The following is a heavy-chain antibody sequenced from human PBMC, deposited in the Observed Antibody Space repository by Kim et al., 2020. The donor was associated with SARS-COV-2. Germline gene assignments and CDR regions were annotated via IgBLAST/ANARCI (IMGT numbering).Heavy chain of an antibody. J-gene: IGHJ4*02. V-gene: IGHV3-11*04. CDR2: ISISGYTI. CDR1: GFTFSDYY. CDR3: ARGKIGISGYPVFDH. Sequence: GGSLRLSCAASGFTFSDYYMSWIRQAPGKGLEWVSYISISGYTIYYADSVKGRFSISRDNSERSLFLQMDSLRAEDTAIYYCARGKIGISGYPVFDHWGQGTLVTVSS. D-gene: IGHD3-22*01.